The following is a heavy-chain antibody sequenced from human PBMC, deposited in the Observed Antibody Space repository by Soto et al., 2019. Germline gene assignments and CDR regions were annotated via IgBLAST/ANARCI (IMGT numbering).Heavy chain of an antibody. J-gene: IGHJ6*02. CDR2: ISYDGSNK. D-gene: IGHD2-8*01. CDR3: AKDRATGLTDLYYYYYGMDV. CDR1: GFTFSSYG. Sequence: QVPLVESGGGVVQPGRSLRLSCAASGFTFSSYGMHWVRQAPGKGLEWVAVISYDGSNKYYADSVKGRFTISRDNSKNTLYLQMNSLRAEDTAVYYCAKDRATGLTDLYYYYYGMDVWGQGTTVTVSS. V-gene: IGHV3-30*18.